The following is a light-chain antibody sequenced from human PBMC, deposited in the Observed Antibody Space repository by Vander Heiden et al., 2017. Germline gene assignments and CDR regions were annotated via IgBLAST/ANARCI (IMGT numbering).Light chain of an antibody. V-gene: IGLV2-14*01. Sequence: QSAMTQPASASGSPGQSITISCTGTSSDVGGYNYVSWYQQHPGKAPKLMIYDVSNRPSGVSNRFSGSKSDNTASLTISGLQAEDEADYYCSSYTSSSTWVFGGGTKLTVL. CDR1: SSDVGGYNY. CDR3: SSYTSSSTWV. CDR2: DVS. J-gene: IGLJ3*02.